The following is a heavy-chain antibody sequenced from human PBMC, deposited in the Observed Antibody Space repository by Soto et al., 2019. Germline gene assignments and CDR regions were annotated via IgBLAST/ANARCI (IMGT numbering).Heavy chain of an antibody. CDR3: ARSIVVVTALDY. CDR1: GYTFTSYG. J-gene: IGHJ4*02. D-gene: IGHD2-21*02. Sequence: ASVKVSCKASGYTFTSYGISWVRQAPGQGLEWMGWINTGNGNTKYSQKFQGRVTITRDTSASTAYMELSSLRSEDTAVYYCARSIVVVTALDYWGQGTLVTVSS. V-gene: IGHV1-3*04. CDR2: INTGNGNT.